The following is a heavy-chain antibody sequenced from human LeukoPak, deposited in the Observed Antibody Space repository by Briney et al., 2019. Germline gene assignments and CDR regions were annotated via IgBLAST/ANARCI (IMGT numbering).Heavy chain of an antibody. CDR1: GYTFTGYY. V-gene: IGHV1-18*04. CDR2: ISAYNGNT. J-gene: IGHJ6*03. CDR3: ARDLLDWGSSWYPPHYYYYYMDV. Sequence: GASVKVSCKASGYTFTGYYMHWVRQAPGQGLEWMGWISAYNGNTNYAQKLQGRVTMTTDTSTSTAYMELRSLRSDDTAVYYCARDLLDWGSSWYPPHYYYYYMDVWGKGTTVTVSS. D-gene: IGHD6-13*01.